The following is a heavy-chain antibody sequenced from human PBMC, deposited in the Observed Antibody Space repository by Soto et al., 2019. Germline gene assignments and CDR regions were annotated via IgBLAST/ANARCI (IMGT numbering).Heavy chain of an antibody. CDR3: ARDNPAYDYIWGSPEGSDAFDI. V-gene: IGHV3-7*01. D-gene: IGHD3-16*01. CDR2: IKQDGSGK. Sequence: HPGGSLRLSCAATGFTFSSYWMSWVRQAPGKGVEWVANIKQDGSGKYYVDSVKGRFTISRDNAKNSLYLQMNSLRAEDTAVYYCARDNPAYDYIWGSPEGSDAFDIWGQGTMVTVSS. J-gene: IGHJ3*02. CDR1: GFTFSSYW.